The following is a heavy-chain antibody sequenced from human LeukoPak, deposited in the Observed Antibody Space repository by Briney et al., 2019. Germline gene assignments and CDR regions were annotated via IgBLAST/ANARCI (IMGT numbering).Heavy chain of an antibody. J-gene: IGHJ6*03. CDR3: ARRGGSGSYSSSGGYYYYMDV. D-gene: IGHD3-10*01. Sequence: SETLSLTCTVSGGSISSYYWSWIRQPPGKGLEWIGYIYTSGSTNYNPSLKSRVTISVDTSKNQFSLKLSSVTAADTAVYYCARRGGSGSYSSSGGYYYYMDVWGKGTTVTVSS. V-gene: IGHV4-4*09. CDR1: GGSISSYY. CDR2: IYTSGST.